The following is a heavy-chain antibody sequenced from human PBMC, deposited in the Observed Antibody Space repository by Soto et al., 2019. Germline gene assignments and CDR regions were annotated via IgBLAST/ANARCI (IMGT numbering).Heavy chain of an antibody. CDR3: ARAAATTAAGYYYYGLDV. CDR2: FYHTGST. CDR1: GGSLSSGFYY. V-gene: IGHV4-30-4*01. D-gene: IGHD6-25*01. J-gene: IGHJ6*02. Sequence: SETLSLTCSVSGGSLSSGFYYWSWIRQPPGKGLEWIGYFYHTGSTYYNPSLKGRLTISRDMTKNQFSLNLMSVTAADTAVYYCARAAATTAAGYYYYGLDVWGQGTTVTVS.